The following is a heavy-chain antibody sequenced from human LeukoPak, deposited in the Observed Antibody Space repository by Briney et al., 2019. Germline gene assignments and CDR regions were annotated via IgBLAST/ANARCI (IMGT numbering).Heavy chain of an antibody. J-gene: IGHJ4*02. Sequence: GGSLRLSCAASGFTFSSYAMSWVRQAPGEGLELVSAISGSGGSTYYADSVKGRFTISRDNSKNTLYLQMNSLRAEDTAVYYCAKDGPYYYDSSGYYFDYWGQGTLVTVSS. CDR3: AKDGPYYYDSSGYYFDY. D-gene: IGHD3-22*01. V-gene: IGHV3-23*01. CDR2: ISGSGGST. CDR1: GFTFSSYA.